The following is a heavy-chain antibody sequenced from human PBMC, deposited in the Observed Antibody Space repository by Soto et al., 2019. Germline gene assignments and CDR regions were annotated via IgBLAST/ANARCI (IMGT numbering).Heavy chain of an antibody. CDR1: GGSFSGYT. V-gene: IGHV4-34*01. D-gene: IGHD3-16*01. CDR2: INHSGTT. Sequence: QVQLQQWGAGLLKPSETLSLTCAVYGGSFSGYTWLWIRQPPGKGLEWIGEINHSGTTNHNPSLKSRVIISVAPSKKQFSLRLTSVTAADTAVYYCARGSDYTSSFAYWGQGTLVTVSS. J-gene: IGHJ4*02. CDR3: ARGSDYTSSFAY.